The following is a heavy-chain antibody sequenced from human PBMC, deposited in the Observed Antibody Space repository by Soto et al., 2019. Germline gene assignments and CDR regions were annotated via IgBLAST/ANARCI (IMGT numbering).Heavy chain of an antibody. J-gene: IGHJ6*02. D-gene: IGHD3-3*01. CDR2: ISYDGSNK. Sequence: PGGSLRLSCAASGFTFSSYAMHWVRQAPGKGLEWVAVISYDGSNKYYADSVKGRFTISRDNSKNTLYLQMNSLRAEDTAVYYCARDIARSDFWSGYSVPYGMDVWGQGTTVTVS. CDR1: GFTFSSYA. V-gene: IGHV3-30-3*01. CDR3: ARDIARSDFWSGYSVPYGMDV.